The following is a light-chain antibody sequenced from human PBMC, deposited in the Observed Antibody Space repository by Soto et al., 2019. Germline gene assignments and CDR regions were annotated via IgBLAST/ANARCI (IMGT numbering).Light chain of an antibody. CDR1: QTIRSRF. Sequence: IVLTQSPGTLSLSPGERVTLFCRASQTIRSRFLAWYQHKPGQPPRLLIYDTSNRATGIQERFSGSGSGTDFTLTISRLEPEVSAVYYCQQDGGAAPTLAQGTNLEI. CDR2: DTS. CDR3: QQDGGAAPT. V-gene: IGKV3-20*01. J-gene: IGKJ2*01.